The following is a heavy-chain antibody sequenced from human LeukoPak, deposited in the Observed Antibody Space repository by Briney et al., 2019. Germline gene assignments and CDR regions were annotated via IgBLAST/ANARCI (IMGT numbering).Heavy chain of an antibody. Sequence: GASVKVSCKASGYTFTSYGISWVRQAPGQGLEWMGWISAYNGNTNYAQKLQGRVTMTTDTSTSTAYMELRSLRSDDTAVYYCARDLTYARASLPLTYYYAFGIWGQGTMVTVSS. V-gene: IGHV1-18*01. D-gene: IGHD3-10*01. CDR2: ISAYNGNT. CDR1: GYTFTSYG. CDR3: ARDLTYARASLPLTYYYAFGI. J-gene: IGHJ3*02.